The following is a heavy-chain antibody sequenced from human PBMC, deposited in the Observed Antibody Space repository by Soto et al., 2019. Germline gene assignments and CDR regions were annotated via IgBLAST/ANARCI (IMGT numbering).Heavy chain of an antibody. V-gene: IGHV1-8*01. CDR3: ARVRVLLWFGELSYYYGMDV. CDR2: MNPNSGNT. J-gene: IGHJ6*02. Sequence: GASVKVSCKASGYTFTSYDINWVRQATGQGLEWMGWMNPNSGNTGYAQKFQGRVTMTRNTCISTAYMELSSLRSEDTAVYYCARVRVLLWFGELSYYYGMDVWGQGTTVTVSS. CDR1: GYTFTSYD. D-gene: IGHD3-10*01.